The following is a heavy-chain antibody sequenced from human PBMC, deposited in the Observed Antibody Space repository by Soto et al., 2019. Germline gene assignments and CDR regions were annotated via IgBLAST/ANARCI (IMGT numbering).Heavy chain of an antibody. CDR1: GFTFSSYG. CDR3: AKTLRSIAAAGPYGRYYGMDV. CDR2: ISYDGSNK. V-gene: IGHV3-30*18. D-gene: IGHD6-13*01. J-gene: IGHJ6*02. Sequence: GGSLRLSCAASGFTFSSYGMHWVRQAPGKGLEWVAVISYDGSNKYYADSVKGRFFISRDNSKNTLYLQMNSLRAEDTAVYYCAKTLRSIAAAGPYGRYYGMDVWGQGTTVTVSS.